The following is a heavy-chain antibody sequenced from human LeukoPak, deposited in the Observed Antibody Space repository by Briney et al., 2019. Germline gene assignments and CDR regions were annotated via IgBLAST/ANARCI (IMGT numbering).Heavy chain of an antibody. Sequence: PGGSLRLSCAASGXTFSSYSVNWVRQAPGKGLEWVSSISSSSYIYYADSVKGRFTISRDNAKNSLYLQMNSLRAEDTAVYYCATTYYYGSRGFDPWGQGTLVTVSS. CDR1: GXTFSSYS. J-gene: IGHJ5*02. CDR2: ISSSSYI. D-gene: IGHD3-10*01. V-gene: IGHV3-21*01. CDR3: ATTYYYGSRGFDP.